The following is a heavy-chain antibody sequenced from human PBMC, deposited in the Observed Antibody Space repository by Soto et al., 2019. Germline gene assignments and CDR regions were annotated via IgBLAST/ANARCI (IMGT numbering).Heavy chain of an antibody. D-gene: IGHD3-3*01. CDR2: IYYSGST. V-gene: IGHV4-59*08. CDR1: GGSISSYY. J-gene: IGHJ4*02. Sequence: SETLSLTCTVSGGSISSYYWSWIRQPPGKGLEWIGYIYYSGSTNYNPSLKSRVTISVDTSKNQFSLKLSSVTAADTAVYYCARLMGYDFPVEEGVYYFDYWGQGTLVTVSS. CDR3: ARLMGYDFPVEEGVYYFDY.